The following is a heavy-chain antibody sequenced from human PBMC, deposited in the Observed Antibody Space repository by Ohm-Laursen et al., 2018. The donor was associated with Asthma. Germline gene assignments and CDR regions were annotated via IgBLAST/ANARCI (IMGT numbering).Heavy chain of an antibody. CDR3: AISLTTPGAFDI. V-gene: IGHV3-23*01. D-gene: IGHD1/OR15-1a*01. J-gene: IGHJ3*02. CDR1: GFSFGTFA. CDR2: ISGNGGVI. Sequence: SLRLSCTASGFSFGTFAMSWVRQPPGEGLEFVSDISGNGGVITNADSVKGRFTISRDNSKNTVYLQMNSLRAEDTAVYYCAISLTTPGAFDIWGQGTMITVSS.